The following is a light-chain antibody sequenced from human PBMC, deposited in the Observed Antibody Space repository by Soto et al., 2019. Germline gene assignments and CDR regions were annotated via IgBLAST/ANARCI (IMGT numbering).Light chain of an antibody. Sequence: AIQMTQSPSSLSASVGDRVTITCRASQGVRNDLGWYQQISGKAPKLLIYDASTLQSGVPSRFSGSGSDTDFTLTISSLQPEDFATYFCLQVYNYPRTFGQGTKVEIK. V-gene: IGKV1-6*01. CDR1: QGVRND. CDR3: LQVYNYPRT. CDR2: DAS. J-gene: IGKJ1*01.